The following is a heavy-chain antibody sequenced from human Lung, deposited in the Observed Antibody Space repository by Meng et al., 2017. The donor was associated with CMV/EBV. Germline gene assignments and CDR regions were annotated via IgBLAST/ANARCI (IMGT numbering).Heavy chain of an antibody. V-gene: IGHV3-7*01. J-gene: IGHJ4*02. CDR3: ARYGQGYQLLWWVRRGPNTYYFDY. D-gene: IGHD2-2*01. CDR1: GFTFSSYW. Sequence: GESLKISCAASGFTFSSYWMSWVRQAPGKGLEWVANIKQDGSEKYYVDSVKGRFTISRDNAKNSLYLQMNSLRAEDTAVYYCARYGQGYQLLWWVRRGPNTYYFDYWGQGXLVTVSS. CDR2: IKQDGSEK.